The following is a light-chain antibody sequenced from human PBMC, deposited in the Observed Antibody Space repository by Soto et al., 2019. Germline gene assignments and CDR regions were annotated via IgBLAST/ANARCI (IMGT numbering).Light chain of an antibody. CDR3: QHYNSYSEA. CDR2: KAS. CDR1: QTISSW. V-gene: IGKV1-5*03. Sequence: DKQVNQSPSTVSATVRDRVTITCRASQTISSWLAWYQQKPGKAPKLLIYKASTLKSGVPSRFSGSGSGTEFTLTISSLQPDDFATYYCQHYNSYSEAFGQGSKV. J-gene: IGKJ1*01.